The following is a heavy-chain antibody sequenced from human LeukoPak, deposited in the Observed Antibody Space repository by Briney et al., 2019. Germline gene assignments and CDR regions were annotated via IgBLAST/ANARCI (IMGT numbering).Heavy chain of an antibody. Sequence: SETLSLTCTVSGGSTSSYYWSWIRQPPGKGLEWIGYIYYSGSTNYNPSLKSRVTISVDTSKNQCSLKLSSVTAADTAVYYCARGRAVRIRTGDYGLDYWGQGTLVTVSS. D-gene: IGHD4-17*01. J-gene: IGHJ4*02. CDR1: GGSTSSYY. CDR3: ARGRAVRIRTGDYGLDY. CDR2: IYYSGST. V-gene: IGHV4-59*01.